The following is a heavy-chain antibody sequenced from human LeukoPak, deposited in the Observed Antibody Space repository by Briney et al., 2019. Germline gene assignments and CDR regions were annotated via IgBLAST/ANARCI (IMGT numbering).Heavy chain of an antibody. CDR3: ARSLGIAVAGPVNWFDP. CDR1: GGSFSGYY. CDR2: INHSGST. D-gene: IGHD6-19*01. Sequence: SETLSLTCAVYGGSFSGYYWSWIRQPPGKGLEWIGEINHSGSTNYNPSLKSRVTISVDTSKNQFSLKLSSVTAADTAVYYCARSLGIAVAGPVNWFDPWGQGTLVTVSS. J-gene: IGHJ5*02. V-gene: IGHV4-34*01.